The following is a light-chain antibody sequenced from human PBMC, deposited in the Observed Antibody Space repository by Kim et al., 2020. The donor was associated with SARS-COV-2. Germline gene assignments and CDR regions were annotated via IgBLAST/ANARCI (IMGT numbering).Light chain of an antibody. Sequence: ATLTCTGNSNKVGAEGAAWLQQHQGHPPKLLSYRNNNRPSGISERFSASKSGNTASLTITGLQPEDEADYYCSAWDRSLSAWVFGGGTQLTVL. V-gene: IGLV10-54*01. CDR2: RNN. CDR1: SNKVGAEG. CDR3: SAWDRSLSAWV. J-gene: IGLJ3*02.